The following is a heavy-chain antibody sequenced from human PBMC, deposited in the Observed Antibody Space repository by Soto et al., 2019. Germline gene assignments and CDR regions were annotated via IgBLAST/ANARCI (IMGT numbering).Heavy chain of an antibody. J-gene: IGHJ4*02. CDR1: GYTFSSRA. D-gene: IGHD2-8*02. CDR2: IDGGGTT. Sequence: EVHLWESGGDLVQPGGSLRVSCVGSGYTFSSRAMSWVRQAPGKGLEWVSGIDGGGTTDYADSVTGRFTISSDNSQDTLYLQMNSLRAEDTAVYYCATLLGFSSGGSWYSHVADYWGQGTLVTVSS. V-gene: IGHV3-23*01. CDR3: ATLLGFSSGGSWYSHVADY.